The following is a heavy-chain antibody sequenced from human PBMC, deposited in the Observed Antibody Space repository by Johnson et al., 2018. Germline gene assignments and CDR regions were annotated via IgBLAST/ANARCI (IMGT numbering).Heavy chain of an antibody. CDR1: GGSISTYY. CDR3: ARAHQDRYRFAY. Sequence: QVQLQESGPGLVKPSETLSLTCTVSGGSISTYYWSWIRQPPGKGLEWIGYIYYSGSTNCTPSLKSRVTISVDPSKTHFSLNLSSGTAADTAVYYCARAHQDRYRFAYWGQGTLVTVSS. V-gene: IGHV4-59*01. J-gene: IGHJ4*02. D-gene: IGHD5-18*01. CDR2: IYYSGST.